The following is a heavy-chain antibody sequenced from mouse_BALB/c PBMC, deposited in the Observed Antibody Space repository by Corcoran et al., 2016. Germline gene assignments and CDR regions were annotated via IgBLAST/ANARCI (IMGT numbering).Heavy chain of an antibody. V-gene: IGHV1-26*01. Sequence: EVQLQQSGPELVKPGASVKISCKASGYSFTGYYMHWVKQSNAKSLEWIGRINPYNGATSYNQNFKDKASLTVDKSSSTAYMELHSLTSEDSAVYYCARGALLRYFDYWGQGTTLTVSS. CDR1: GYSFTGYY. J-gene: IGHJ2*01. CDR3: ARGALLRYFDY. D-gene: IGHD1-1*01. CDR2: INPYNGAT.